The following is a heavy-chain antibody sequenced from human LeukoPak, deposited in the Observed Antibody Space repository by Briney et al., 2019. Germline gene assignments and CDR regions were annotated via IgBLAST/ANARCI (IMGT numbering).Heavy chain of an antibody. J-gene: IGHJ5*02. CDR3: AKDPGDCGPECNPANWFDP. V-gene: IGHV3-23*01. CDR2: ISGDGGGT. Sequence: GWALPLSCAASGWSFDNLVMTWLDPAPGKGLEWVASISGDGGGTYYDASVKGRFTIYRDNSNTTLYPQMHSLRADDAAIYYCAKDPGDCGPECNPANWFDPWGQGILVTVSS. CDR1: GWSFDNLV. D-gene: IGHD2-21*01.